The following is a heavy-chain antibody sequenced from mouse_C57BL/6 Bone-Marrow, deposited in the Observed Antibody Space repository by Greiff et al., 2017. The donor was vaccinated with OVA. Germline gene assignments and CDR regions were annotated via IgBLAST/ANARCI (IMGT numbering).Heavy chain of an antibody. V-gene: IGHV1-26*01. D-gene: IGHD2-1*01. CDR2: INPNNGGT. CDR3: ARGSDGNFAWFAY. J-gene: IGHJ3*01. CDR1: GYTFTDYY. Sequence: VQLQQSGPELVKPGASVKISCKASGYTFTDYYMNWVKQSHGKSLEWIGDINPNNGGTSYNQKFKGKATLTVDKSSSTAYMELRSLTSEDSAVYYCARGSDGNFAWFAYWGQGTLVTVSA.